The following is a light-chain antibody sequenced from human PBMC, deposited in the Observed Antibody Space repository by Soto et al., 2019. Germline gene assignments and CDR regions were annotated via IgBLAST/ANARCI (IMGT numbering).Light chain of an antibody. CDR3: QHRHSYPLT. Sequence: IQMTQSPSSLSASRGDRFTIAWRSSQKIVTYLSWYQEKAGKAPELLIYAASSLQTGVPSRFRGSGSGADFTLTISSLQPEDFATYYCQHRHSYPLTFGGGTKVDIK. CDR2: AAS. CDR1: QKIVTY. V-gene: IGKV1-6*01. J-gene: IGKJ4*01.